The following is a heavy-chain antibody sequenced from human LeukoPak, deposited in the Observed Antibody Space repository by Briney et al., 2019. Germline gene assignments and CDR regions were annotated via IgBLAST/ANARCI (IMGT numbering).Heavy chain of an antibody. CDR1: GFTLSSYA. V-gene: IGHV3-30*04. CDR2: ISYDGSNK. CDR3: AKVYDSSGYYYDYFDY. J-gene: IGHJ4*02. Sequence: GRALRLSCAASGFTLSSYAMHWVRQAPGKGLEWGAVISYDGSNKYYADSVKGRFTISRDNSKNSLYMQMNSLRADDTAVYYCAKVYDSSGYYYDYFDYWGQGTLVTVSS. D-gene: IGHD3-22*01.